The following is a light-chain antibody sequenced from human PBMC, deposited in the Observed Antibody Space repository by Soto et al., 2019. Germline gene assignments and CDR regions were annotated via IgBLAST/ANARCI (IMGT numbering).Light chain of an antibody. Sequence: DVVMTQSPLSLPVTLGQPAAISCRSNQSLVYSDGNTYLNWFQQMPGQSPRRLSYKVSNRDSGVPDKFSGSGSGTDFTLKISRVEAEDVGVYYCMQGTHWPPNFGPGTKVDIK. CDR1: QSLVYSDGNTY. V-gene: IGKV2-30*01. J-gene: IGKJ3*01. CDR2: KVS. CDR3: MQGTHWPPN.